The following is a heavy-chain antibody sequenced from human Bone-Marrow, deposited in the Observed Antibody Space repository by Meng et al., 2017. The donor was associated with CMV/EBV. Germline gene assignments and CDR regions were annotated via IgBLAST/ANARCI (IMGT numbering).Heavy chain of an antibody. CDR1: VSSGTYY. J-gene: IGHJ3*02. Sequence: VSSGTYYWSWIRQPPGKGLEWIGYIYYSGSTNYNSDLKSRVTISVDTSKNQFSLKLNSVTAADTAVYYCARTALSNSGSYLDAFDIWGQGTMVTVSS. V-gene: IGHV4-61*01. CDR2: IYYSGST. CDR3: ARTALSNSGSYLDAFDI. D-gene: IGHD1-26*01.